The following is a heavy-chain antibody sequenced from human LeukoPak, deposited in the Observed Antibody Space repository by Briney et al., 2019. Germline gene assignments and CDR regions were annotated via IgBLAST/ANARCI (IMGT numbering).Heavy chain of an antibody. CDR1: GFTFSGYW. Sequence: GGSLRLSCAASGFTFSGYWMTWVRQAPGKGLEWVANIKLDGSEKYYVDSVKGRFIISRDNAKNSLYLQMNSLRAEDTAVYYCARVSVVSYYFDYWGQGTLVTVSS. J-gene: IGHJ4*02. CDR3: ARVSVVSYYFDY. CDR2: IKLDGSEK. D-gene: IGHD2-8*02. V-gene: IGHV3-7*01.